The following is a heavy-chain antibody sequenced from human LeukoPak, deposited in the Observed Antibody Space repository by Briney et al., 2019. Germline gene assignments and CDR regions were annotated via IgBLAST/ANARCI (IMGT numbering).Heavy chain of an antibody. CDR3: ARDPGHSGWYGDY. D-gene: IGHD6-19*01. CDR2: IWYDGSNK. CDR1: GFTFSSYG. Sequence: GGSLRLSCSASGFTFSSYGMHWVRQAPGKGLEWVSIIWYDGSNKYYADSVKGRFTISKDNSKNTLYLQMNSLRAEDTAVYYCARDPGHSGWYGDYWGQGTLVTVSS. J-gene: IGHJ4*02. V-gene: IGHV3-33*08.